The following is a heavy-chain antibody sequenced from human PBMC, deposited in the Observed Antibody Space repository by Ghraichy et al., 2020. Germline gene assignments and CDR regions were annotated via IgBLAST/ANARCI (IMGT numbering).Heavy chain of an antibody. Sequence: GGSLRLSCATSGFTFSATYMSWIRQAPGKGLEWLSYISGSSTDTNYADSVRGRFTVSRDNAKNSLFLQMDGLRVEDTAVYDCAKTPHVLATNHYDYGGQGTKVTVNS. V-gene: IGHV3-11*06. D-gene: IGHD5-24*01. CDR2: ISGSSTDT. CDR1: GFTFSATY. CDR3: AKTPHVLATNHYDY. J-gene: IGHJ4*02.